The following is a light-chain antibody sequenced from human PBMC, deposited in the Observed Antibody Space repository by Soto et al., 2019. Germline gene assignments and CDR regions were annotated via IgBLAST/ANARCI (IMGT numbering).Light chain of an antibody. CDR3: SSYTTSNTRQIV. CDR2: DVS. CDR1: SSDVGGSNY. J-gene: IGLJ1*01. V-gene: IGLV2-14*03. Sequence: QSALTQPASVSGSPGQSITISCTGTSSDVGGSNYVSWYQHHPGKAPKLMIFDVSNRPSGVSNRFSGSKSGNTASLTISGLQPEDEADYYCSSYTTSNTRQIVFGTGTKLTVL.